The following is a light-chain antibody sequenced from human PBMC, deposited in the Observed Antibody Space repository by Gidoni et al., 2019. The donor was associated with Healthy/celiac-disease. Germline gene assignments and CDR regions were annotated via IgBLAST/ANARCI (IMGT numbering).Light chain of an antibody. Sequence: DIVMSQPPDSLAVSLGERATINCKSSQCVLYSSNNKNYLAWYQQKPGQPPKLLIYWASTRESGVPVRLSGSGSGTDFTLTISSLQAEDVAVYYCQQYYSTPPYTFGQGTKLEIK. CDR1: QCVLYSSNNKNY. V-gene: IGKV4-1*01. J-gene: IGKJ2*01. CDR3: QQYYSTPPYT. CDR2: WAS.